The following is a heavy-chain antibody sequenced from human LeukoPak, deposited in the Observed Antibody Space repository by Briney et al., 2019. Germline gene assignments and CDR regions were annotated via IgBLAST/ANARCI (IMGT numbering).Heavy chain of an antibody. CDR1: GFTFSSYS. V-gene: IGHV3-21*01. CDR2: ISSSSSYI. D-gene: IGHD4-17*01. Sequence: GGSLRLSCAASGFTFSSYSMNWVRQAPGKGLEWVSSISSSSSYIYYTDSVKGRFTISRDNAKNSLYLQMNSLRAEDTAVYYCARDLKTTDFTPAFDIWGQGTMVTVSS. J-gene: IGHJ3*02. CDR3: ARDLKTTDFTPAFDI.